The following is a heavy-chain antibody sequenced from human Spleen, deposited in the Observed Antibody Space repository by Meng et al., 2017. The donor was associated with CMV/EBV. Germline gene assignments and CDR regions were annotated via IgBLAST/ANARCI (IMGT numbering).Heavy chain of an antibody. Sequence: SGFPFSSYGMHWVRQAPGQGLEWVAVIWYDGSNKYYADSVKGRFTISRDNSKNTLYLQMNSLRAEDTAVYYCAKHFARTGDSVYYFDYWGQGTLVTVSS. J-gene: IGHJ4*02. V-gene: IGHV3-33*06. CDR1: GFPFSSYG. CDR2: IWYDGSNK. CDR3: AKHFARTGDSVYYFDY. D-gene: IGHD7-27*01.